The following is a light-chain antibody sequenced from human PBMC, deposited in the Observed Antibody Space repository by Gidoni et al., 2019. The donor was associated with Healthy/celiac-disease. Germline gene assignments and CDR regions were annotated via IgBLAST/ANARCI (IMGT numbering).Light chain of an antibody. CDR3: NSRDSSGNHVV. V-gene: IGLV3-19*01. J-gene: IGLJ2*01. CDR2: GKN. Sequence: SSELNQDPAVSVALGQTVRITCQGDSLRSYYASWYQQKPGQAPVLVIYGKNKRPSGIPARFSGSSSGNTASLTITGAQAEDEADYYCNSRDSSGNHVVFGGGTKLTVL. CDR1: SLRSYY.